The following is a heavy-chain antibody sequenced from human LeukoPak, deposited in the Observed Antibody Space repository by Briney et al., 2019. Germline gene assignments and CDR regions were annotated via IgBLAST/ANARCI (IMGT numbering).Heavy chain of an antibody. Sequence: PSETLSLTCTVSGGSISSNYMSWVRQAPGKGLEWVSVIYSGGSTYYADSVKGRFTISRDNSKNTLYLQMNSLRAEDTAVYYCAKDVAPYYYDSSGYYQGVFDYWGQGTLVTVSS. CDR3: AKDVAPYYYDSSGYYQGVFDY. CDR1: GGSISSNY. CDR2: IYSGGST. V-gene: IGHV3-53*01. J-gene: IGHJ4*02. D-gene: IGHD3-22*01.